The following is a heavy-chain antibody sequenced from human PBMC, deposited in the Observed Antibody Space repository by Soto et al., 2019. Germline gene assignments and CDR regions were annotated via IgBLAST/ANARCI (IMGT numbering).Heavy chain of an antibody. D-gene: IGHD5-12*01. J-gene: IGHJ4*02. CDR1: GFTVGSNY. CDR2: IYIAGTT. Sequence: EVQLVETGGDLIQPGGSLRLSCAASGFTVGSNYMSWVRQAPGKGLEWVSVIYIAGTTYYADSVRGRFTISRDISKNMVYVQMNSLRDEDTAIYYCARGDGYNFWGHWGQGTLVTVSS. CDR3: ARGDGYNFWGH. V-gene: IGHV3-53*02.